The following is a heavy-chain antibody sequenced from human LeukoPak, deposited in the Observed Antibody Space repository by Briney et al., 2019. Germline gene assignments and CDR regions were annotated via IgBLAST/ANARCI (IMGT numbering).Heavy chain of an antibody. V-gene: IGHV1-2*06. CDR3: ASLGVEYYFDY. Sequence: ASVKVSCKASGYSFTGYSMHWVRQAPGQGLEWMGRINPNSGGTNHAPKFQGRVTMTRDTSISTAYMELSRLTSDDTAVYYCASLGVEYYFDYWGQGTLVTVSS. D-gene: IGHD3-3*01. J-gene: IGHJ4*02. CDR1: GYSFTGYS. CDR2: INPNSGGT.